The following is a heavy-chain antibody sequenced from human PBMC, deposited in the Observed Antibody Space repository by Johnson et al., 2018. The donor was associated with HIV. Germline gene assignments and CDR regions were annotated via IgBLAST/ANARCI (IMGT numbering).Heavy chain of an antibody. CDR2: IWYDGSDK. J-gene: IGHJ3*02. CDR3: AKDKNYGRDGDAFDI. D-gene: IGHD3-10*02. Sequence: QVKLVESGGGVVQPGRSLRLSCAASGFTFSSYGMHWVRQAPGKGLEWVAVIWYDGSDKYYADSVKGRFTISRDNSKNTLYLQMNSLRAEDTAVYYCAKDKNYGRDGDAFDIWGQGTMVTVSS. V-gene: IGHV3-33*06. CDR1: GFTFSSYG.